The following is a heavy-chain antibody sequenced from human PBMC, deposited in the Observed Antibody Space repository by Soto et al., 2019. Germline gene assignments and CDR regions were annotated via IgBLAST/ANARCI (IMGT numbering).Heavy chain of an antibody. CDR3: ARYCSSTSCRVTGTNCFDP. V-gene: IGHV4-39*01. J-gene: IGHJ5*02. CDR1: GGSISSSSYY. D-gene: IGHD2-2*01. Sequence: WETLSLTCTVSGGSISSSSYYWGWIRQPPGKGLEWIGSIYYSGSTYYNPSLKSRVTISVDTSKNQFSLKLSSVTAADTAVYYCARYCSSTSCRVTGTNCFDPWGKGTLVT. CDR2: IYYSGST.